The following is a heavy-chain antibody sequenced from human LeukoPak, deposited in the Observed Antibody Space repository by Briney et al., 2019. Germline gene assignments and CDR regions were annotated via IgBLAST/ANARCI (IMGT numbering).Heavy chain of an antibody. CDR1: GGSVSSGSYY. D-gene: IGHD3-10*01. Sequence: SETLSLTCTVSGGSVSSGSYYWSWIRQPPGKGLEWIGYIYYSGSTNYNPSLKSRVTISVDTSKNQFSLKLSSVTAADTAVYYCARGSYYTPDWFDPWGQGTLVTVSS. V-gene: IGHV4-61*01. J-gene: IGHJ5*02. CDR3: ARGSYYTPDWFDP. CDR2: IYYSGST.